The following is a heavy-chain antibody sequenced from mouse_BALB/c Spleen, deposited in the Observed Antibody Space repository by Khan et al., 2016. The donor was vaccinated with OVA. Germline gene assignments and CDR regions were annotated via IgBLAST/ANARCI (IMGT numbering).Heavy chain of an antibody. V-gene: IGHV14-3*02. J-gene: IGHJ1*01. D-gene: IGHD2-3*01. CDR1: GFNIRDNY. CDR3: DHPSYDPRYVDV. CDR2: IAPANGNV. Sequence: EVQLQESGAELVKPGASVKLSCTASGFNIRDNYIHWVKQRPEQGLEWIGRIAPANGNVKYDPKFQGKATITADTSSNTAYLQVSSLTSEDSAVYYCDHPSYDPRYVDVWGAGTPVTVSS.